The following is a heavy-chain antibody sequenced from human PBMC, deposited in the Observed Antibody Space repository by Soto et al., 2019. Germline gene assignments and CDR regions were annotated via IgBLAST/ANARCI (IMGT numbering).Heavy chain of an antibody. Sequence: GGSLRLSCAASGFTFSSYTLNWVRRAPGKGLEWVXTSXDXRXXXTXXSDSVRGRFTLSRDYSRNILFLQMDSLSADDTALYYCTTWLTAHFDYWGRGTQVTASS. CDR3: TTWLTAHFDY. V-gene: IGHV3-23*01. CDR2: XDXRXXXT. CDR1: GFTFSSYT. J-gene: IGHJ4*02. D-gene: IGHD2-21*02.